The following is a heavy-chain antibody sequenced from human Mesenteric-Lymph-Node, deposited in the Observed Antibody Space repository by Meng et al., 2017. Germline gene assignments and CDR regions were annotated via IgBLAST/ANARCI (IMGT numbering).Heavy chain of an antibody. D-gene: IGHD3-10*01. Sequence: LRLSCTVSGGSISSGGYYWSWIRQHPGKGLEWIGYIYYSGSTYYNPSLKSRVTISVDTSKNQFSLKLSSVTAADTAVYYCARVVFGLVRGSLRPGAFDIWGQGTMVTVSS. CDR2: IYYSGST. J-gene: IGHJ3*02. CDR1: GGSISSGGYY. CDR3: ARVVFGLVRGSLRPGAFDI. V-gene: IGHV4-31*03.